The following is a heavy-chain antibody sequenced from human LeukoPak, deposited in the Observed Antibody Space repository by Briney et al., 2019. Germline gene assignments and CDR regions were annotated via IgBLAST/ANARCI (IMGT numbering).Heavy chain of an antibody. Sequence: KSSETLSLTCAVYGGSFSGYYWSWIRQPPGKGLEWIGEINHSGSTNYYPSLKSRVTISVDTSKNQFSLKLSSVTAADTAVYYCARGPRITIFGVFAGVYYFDYWGQGTLVAVSS. D-gene: IGHD3-3*01. CDR2: INHSGST. V-gene: IGHV4-34*01. CDR3: ARGPRITIFGVFAGVYYFDY. J-gene: IGHJ4*02. CDR1: GGSFSGYY.